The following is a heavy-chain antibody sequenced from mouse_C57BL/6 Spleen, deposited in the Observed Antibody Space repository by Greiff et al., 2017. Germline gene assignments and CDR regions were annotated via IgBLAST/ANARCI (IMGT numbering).Heavy chain of an antibody. CDR1: GYTFTSYG. V-gene: IGHV1-81*01. J-gene: IGHJ2*01. CDR3: ARTYYYGSSLYYFDY. CDR2: IYPRSGNT. D-gene: IGHD1-1*01. Sequence: VQLQQSGAELARPGASVKLSCKASGYTFTSYGISWVKQRTGQGLEWIGEIYPRSGNTYYNEKFKGKDTLTADKSSSTAYMELRSLTSEDSAVYFCARTYYYGSSLYYFDYWGQGTTLTVSS.